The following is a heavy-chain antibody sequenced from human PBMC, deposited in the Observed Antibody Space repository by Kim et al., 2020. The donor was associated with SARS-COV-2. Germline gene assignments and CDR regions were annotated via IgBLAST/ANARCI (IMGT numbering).Heavy chain of an antibody. Sequence: YANSGKGRVTISGDNSKTTLYLQMNSRRAEDTAVYYCARDCYGGYNWFDPWGQGTLVTVSS. V-gene: IGHV3-66*01. CDR3: ARDCYGGYNWFDP. J-gene: IGHJ5*02. D-gene: IGHD4-17*01.